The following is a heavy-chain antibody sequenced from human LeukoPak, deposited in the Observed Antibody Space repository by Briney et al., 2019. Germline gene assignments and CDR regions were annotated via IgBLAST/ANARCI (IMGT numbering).Heavy chain of an antibody. J-gene: IGHJ3*01. D-gene: IGHD4-17*01. CDR2: IKQDETEK. CDR1: GFTFNSYW. CDR3: ARDAVPRDYGDTVNAYDL. Sequence: GGSLRLSCAASGFTFNSYWMSWVRQAPGKGLEWVANIKQDETEKYYVDSVKGRFSISRDNAKNSLYLQMNSLRAEDTAVYYCARDAVPRDYGDTVNAYDLWGQGTMVTVAP. V-gene: IGHV3-7*01.